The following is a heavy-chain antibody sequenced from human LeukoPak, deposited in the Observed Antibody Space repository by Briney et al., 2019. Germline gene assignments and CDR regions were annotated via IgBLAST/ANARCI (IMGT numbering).Heavy chain of an antibody. CDR3: ARAGYGDSDFDY. CDR2: IYHSGNT. V-gene: IGHV4-4*02. J-gene: IGHJ4*02. CDR1: GGSISSSNW. Sequence: SGTLSLTCAVSGGSISSSNWWSWVRQPPGKGLEWIGSIYHSGNTYCNPSLKSRVTISVDTSKNQFSLKLNSVTAADTAVYYCARAGYGDSDFDYWGQGTLVTVSS. D-gene: IGHD4-17*01.